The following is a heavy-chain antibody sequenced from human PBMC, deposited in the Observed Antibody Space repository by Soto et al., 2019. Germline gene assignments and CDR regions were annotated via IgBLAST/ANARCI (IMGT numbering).Heavy chain of an antibody. D-gene: IGHD4-17*01. J-gene: IGHJ6*02. CDR2: IGSSSNYI. CDR1: GFTFSSYS. CDR3: ARKGYGDYGGMDV. Sequence: EVQLVESGGGLVKPGGSLRLSCAASGFTFSSYSLTWVRKAPGKGLEWVSAIGSSSNYIYYADSVKGRFTISRDNAKNSLYLQMNSLRAEDTALYYCARKGYGDYGGMDVWGQGTTVTVSS. V-gene: IGHV3-21*01.